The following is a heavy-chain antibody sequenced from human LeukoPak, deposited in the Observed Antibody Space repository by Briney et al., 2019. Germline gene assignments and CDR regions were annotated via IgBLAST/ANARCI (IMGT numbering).Heavy chain of an antibody. J-gene: IGHJ4*02. CDR1: GGSISSYY. Sequence: SETLSLTCTVSGGSISSYYWSWIRQPPGKGLEWIGYIYYSGSTNYNPSLKSRVTISVDTSKNQFSLKLSSVTAADTAVYYCGRLCSGGSCYSAGLFDYWGQGTLVTVSS. CDR2: IYYSGST. D-gene: IGHD2-15*01. CDR3: GRLCSGGSCYSAGLFDY. V-gene: IGHV4-59*08.